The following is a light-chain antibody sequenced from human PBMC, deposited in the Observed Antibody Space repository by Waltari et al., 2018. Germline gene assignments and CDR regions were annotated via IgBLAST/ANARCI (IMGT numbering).Light chain of an antibody. Sequence: QAAPTQPPSVSGSPGQSVTIPCTGTSRDIGYYNAVCWYQQHPGKAPKLMIYEVSKWPSGVSDRFSGSKSGNTASLTISGLQAEDEADYYCSSYAGSNTYIFGAGTRLTVL. CDR2: EVS. CDR3: SSYAGSNTYI. J-gene: IGLJ1*01. CDR1: SRDIGYYNA. V-gene: IGLV2-11*01.